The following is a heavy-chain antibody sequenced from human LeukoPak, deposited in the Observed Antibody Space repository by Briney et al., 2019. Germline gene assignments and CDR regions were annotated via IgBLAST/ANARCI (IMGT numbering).Heavy chain of an antibody. V-gene: IGHV3-30-3*01. CDR1: GFTFSSYA. CDR3: ARDRPPSTHYYDSSGYPNDLDY. CDR2: ISYDGSNK. J-gene: IGHJ4*02. D-gene: IGHD3-22*01. Sequence: QPGGSLRLSCAASGFTFSSYAMHWVRQAPGKGLEWVAVISYDGSNKYYADSVKGRFTISRDNSKNTLYLQMNSLRAEDTAVYYCARDRPPSTHYYDSSGYPNDLDYWGQGTLVTVSS.